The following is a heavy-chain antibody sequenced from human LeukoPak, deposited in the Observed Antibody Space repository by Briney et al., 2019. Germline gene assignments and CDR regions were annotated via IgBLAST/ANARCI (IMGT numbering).Heavy chain of an antibody. D-gene: IGHD6-13*01. J-gene: IGHJ4*02. Sequence: SVTVSCKASGGTFSSYAISWVRQAPGQGLEWMGRIIPILGIANYAQKFQGRVTITADKSTSTAYMELSSLRSEDTAVYYCARDLWGAAAGLDYWGQGTLVTVSS. V-gene: IGHV1-69*04. CDR3: ARDLWGAAAGLDY. CDR1: GGTFSSYA. CDR2: IIPILGIA.